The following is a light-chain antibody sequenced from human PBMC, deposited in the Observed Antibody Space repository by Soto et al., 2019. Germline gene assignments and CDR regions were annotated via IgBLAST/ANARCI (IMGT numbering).Light chain of an antibody. CDR2: AAX. V-gene: IGKV3-20*01. CDR3: QQYGSSRT. CDR1: KSVSSSY. Sequence: IVLAQSXGTLSLCSWEXXXXXXXVSKSVSSSYAAFSHKXTPRRASLIISAAXRSENGIQERLSGSGYGTDLNLNISRLEHEDFAVYYCQQYGSSRTFGQGTKVDIK. J-gene: IGKJ1*01.